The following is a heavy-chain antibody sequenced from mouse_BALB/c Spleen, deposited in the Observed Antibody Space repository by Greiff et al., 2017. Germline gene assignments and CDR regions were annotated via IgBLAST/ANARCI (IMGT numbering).Heavy chain of an antibody. V-gene: IGHV5-17*02. CDR2: ISSGSSTI. D-gene: IGHD2-12*01. Sequence: EVKVVESGGGLVQPGGSRKLSCAASGFTFSSFGMHWVRQAPEKGLEWVAYISSGSSTIYYADTVKGRFTISRDNPKNTLFLQMTSLRSEDTAMYYCARTYDGYFDVWGAGTTVTVSS. CDR1: GFTFSSFG. CDR3: ARTYDGYFDV. J-gene: IGHJ1*01.